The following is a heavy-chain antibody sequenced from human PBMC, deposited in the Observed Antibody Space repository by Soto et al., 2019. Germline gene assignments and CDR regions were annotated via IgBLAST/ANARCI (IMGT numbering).Heavy chain of an antibody. D-gene: IGHD3-22*01. Sequence: PGGSLRLSCLASRFTFSTYAIHWGRQAPGKGLEYVSTISINGGSTYYADSVKGRFTISRDNSKNTLYLQMSSLRAEDTAVYYCVKYYFDSSGYYGLNAFDIWGQGTMVTVSS. V-gene: IGHV3-64D*06. CDR3: VKYYFDSSGYYGLNAFDI. J-gene: IGHJ3*02. CDR2: ISINGGST. CDR1: RFTFSTYA.